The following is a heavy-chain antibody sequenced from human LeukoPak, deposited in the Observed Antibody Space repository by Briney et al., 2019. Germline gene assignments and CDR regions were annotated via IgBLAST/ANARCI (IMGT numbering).Heavy chain of an antibody. D-gene: IGHD5-12*01. CDR3: ARAGDIVATDAFDI. V-gene: IGHV4-4*07. CDR1: GDSIVIDY. CDR2: IYTSGST. Sequence: SETLSLACTVSGDSIVIDYWSWIRQPAGKGLEWIGRIYTSGSTKYNPSLKSRVTVSVDLSKNQFSLKLSSVTAADTAVYYCARAGDIVATDAFDIWGQGTMVTVSS. J-gene: IGHJ3*02.